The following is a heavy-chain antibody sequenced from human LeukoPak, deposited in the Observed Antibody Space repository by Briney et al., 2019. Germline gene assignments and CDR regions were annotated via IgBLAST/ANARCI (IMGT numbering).Heavy chain of an antibody. CDR2: ISYDGNNK. J-gene: IGHJ6*04. V-gene: IGHV3-30*04. Sequence: GSLRLSCAASGFTFSSYAMHWVRQVPGKGLEWVAVISYDGNNKYYADSVKGRFTISRDNSKNTLYLQMNSLRAEDTAVYYCARGPSRVGYYYGMDVWGKGTTVTVSS. CDR3: ARGPSRVGYYYGMDV. D-gene: IGHD5-24*01. CDR1: GFTFSSYA.